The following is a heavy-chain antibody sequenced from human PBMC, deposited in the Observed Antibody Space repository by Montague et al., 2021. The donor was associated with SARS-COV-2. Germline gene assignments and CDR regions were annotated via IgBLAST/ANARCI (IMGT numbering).Heavy chain of an antibody. CDR3: ATFYVDTVSVTNAFDL. V-gene: IGHV3-53*01. CDR1: CFRVSSKY. D-gene: IGHD5-18*01. CDR2: IYSGDTA. J-gene: IGHJ3*01. Sequence: CLRLSFSASCFRVSSKYMTWVRQPPGKGLEWVSTIYSGDTAYYADSVQGRFTISRDHSKNTVFLQMNSLRAEDTALYYCATFYVDTVSVTNAFDLWGQGTLVSVSS.